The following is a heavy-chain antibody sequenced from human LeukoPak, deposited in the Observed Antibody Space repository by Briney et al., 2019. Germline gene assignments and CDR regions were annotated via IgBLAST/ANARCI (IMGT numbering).Heavy chain of an antibody. CDR2: INAGNGNT. D-gene: IGHD6-19*01. V-gene: IGHV1-3*01. J-gene: IGHJ4*02. CDR3: AQGGASSGL. CDR1: GFTFTSYA. Sequence: ASVKVSCKASGFTFTSYAMHWVRQAPGQRLEWMGWINAGNGNTNYAQKLQGRVTMTTDTSTSTAYMELRSLRSDDTAVYYCAQGGASSGLWGQGTLVTVSS.